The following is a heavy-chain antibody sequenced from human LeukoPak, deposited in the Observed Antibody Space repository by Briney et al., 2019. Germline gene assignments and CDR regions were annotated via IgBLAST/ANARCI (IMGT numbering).Heavy chain of an antibody. V-gene: IGHV3-11*05. CDR1: GFTFSDYY. CDR2: ISSSSSYT. CDR3: AREGGRFGRVVPAAHFDY. D-gene: IGHD2-2*01. J-gene: IGHJ4*02. Sequence: PGGSLRLSCAASGFTFSDYYMSWICQAPGKGLEGVSYISSSSSYTNYADSVKGRFTISRDNAKNSLYLQMNSLRAEDTAVYYCAREGGRFGRVVPAAHFDYWGQGTLVTASS.